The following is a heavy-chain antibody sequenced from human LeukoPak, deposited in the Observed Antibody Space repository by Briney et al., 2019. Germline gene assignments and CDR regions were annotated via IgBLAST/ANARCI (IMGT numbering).Heavy chain of an antibody. CDR3: ARVAKGVRGVIYNWFDP. D-gene: IGHD3-10*01. CDR1: GYTFTGYY. V-gene: IGHV1-2*02. J-gene: IGHJ5*02. Sequence: ASVTVSCKASGYTFTGYYMHWVRQAPGQGLEWMGWINPNSGGTNYAQKFQGRVTMTRDTSISTAYMELSRLRSDDTAVYYCARVAKGVRGVIYNWFDPWGQGTLVTVSS. CDR2: INPNSGGT.